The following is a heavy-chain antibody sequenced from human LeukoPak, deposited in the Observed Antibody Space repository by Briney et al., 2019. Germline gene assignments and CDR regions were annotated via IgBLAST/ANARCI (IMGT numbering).Heavy chain of an antibody. Sequence: GGSLRLSCAAAGFTFSNYWMHWVRQAPGKGLVWVSRIKSDGRTNYADSVKGRFTISRDNAKKTVSLQMNSLRPEDTGVYYCARAPSEIGGYYPEYFRHWGQGTLVTVSS. D-gene: IGHD3-22*01. CDR2: IKSDGRT. CDR3: ARAPSEIGGYYPEYFRH. J-gene: IGHJ1*01. CDR1: GFTFSNYW. V-gene: IGHV3-74*01.